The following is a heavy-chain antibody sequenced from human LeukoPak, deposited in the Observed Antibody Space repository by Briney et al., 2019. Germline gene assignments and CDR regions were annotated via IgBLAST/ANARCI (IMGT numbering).Heavy chain of an antibody. V-gene: IGHV3-21*01. D-gene: IGHD5-18*01. CDR1: GFTFSSYS. J-gene: IGHJ4*02. Sequence: GGSLRLSCAASGFTFSSYSMNWVRQAPGKGLEWVSSISSSSSYIYYADSVKGRFTISRDNAKNSLYLQMNSLRAEDTAVYYCARGSGYKYGFTGRERTKSRLDYWGQGTLVTVSS. CDR3: ARGSGYKYGFTGRERTKSRLDY. CDR2: ISSSSSYI.